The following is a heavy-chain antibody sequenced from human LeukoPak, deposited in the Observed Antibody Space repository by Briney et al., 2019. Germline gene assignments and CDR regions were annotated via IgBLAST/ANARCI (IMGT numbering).Heavy chain of an antibody. D-gene: IGHD1-26*01. V-gene: IGHV1-18*01. CDR1: GYTFTSYG. CDR2: ISAYNGNT. J-gene: IGHJ4*02. CDR3: ARVPLSEWELSQPADY. Sequence: WASVKVSCKASGYTFTSYGISWVRQAPGQGLKWMGWISAYNGNTNYAQKLQGRVTMTTDTSTSTAYMELRNLRSDDTAVYYCARVPLSEWELSQPADYWGQGTLVTVSS.